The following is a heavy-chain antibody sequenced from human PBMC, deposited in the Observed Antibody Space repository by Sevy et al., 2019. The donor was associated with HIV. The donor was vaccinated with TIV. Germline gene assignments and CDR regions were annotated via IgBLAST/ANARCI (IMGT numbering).Heavy chain of an antibody. V-gene: IGHV3-21*01. CDR3: ATDKGGYDPFDY. D-gene: IGHD5-12*01. Sequence: LSLTCAASGFTFSSYTLNWVRQAPGKGLEWVSSISYSSEYIYYADSVKGRFTISRDNAKNSLYLQMSSLRAEDTAVYYCATDKGGYDPFDYWGQGTLVTVSS. CDR1: GFTFSSYT. J-gene: IGHJ4*02. CDR2: ISYSSEYI.